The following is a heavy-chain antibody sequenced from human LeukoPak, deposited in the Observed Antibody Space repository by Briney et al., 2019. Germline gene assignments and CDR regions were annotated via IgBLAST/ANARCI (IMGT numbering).Heavy chain of an antibody. CDR3: TRTIFGVVIQYYYYMDV. CDR2: IRSKAYGGTT. Sequence: PGRSLRLSCTAPGFTFCDYAMSWVRQAPGKGLEWVGFIRSKAYGGTTEYAASVKGRFTISRDDSKSIAYLQMNSLKTEDTSVNYCTRTIFGVVIQYYYYMDVWGKGTTVTVCS. J-gene: IGHJ6*03. D-gene: IGHD3-3*01. V-gene: IGHV3-49*04. CDR1: GFTFCDYA.